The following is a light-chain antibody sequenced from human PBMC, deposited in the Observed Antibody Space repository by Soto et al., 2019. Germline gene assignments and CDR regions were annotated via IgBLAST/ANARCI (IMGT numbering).Light chain of an antibody. CDR2: GAS. CDR3: QQSYTTPRT. Sequence: DIQMTQSPSSLSASVGARVTITCRASLSISSDLNWYQQKPGKAPKVLIFGASSLQSGVPSRFSGSGSGTDFTLTISSLQPEDSATYYCQQSYTTPRTFGQGTKLEIK. CDR1: LSISSD. V-gene: IGKV1-39*01. J-gene: IGKJ2*01.